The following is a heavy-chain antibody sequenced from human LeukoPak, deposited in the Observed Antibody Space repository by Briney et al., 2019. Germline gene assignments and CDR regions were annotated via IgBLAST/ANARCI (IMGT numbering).Heavy chain of an antibody. V-gene: IGHV3-7*01. Sequence: GGSLRLSCAASGFTFSTYWMTWVRQAPGKGLEWVANIKQDGSEKFYVDSVKGRFTVSRDNAKNSLYLQMNSLRAEDTAVYYCVRVNGMDVWGQGTTVTVSS. CDR3: VRVNGMDV. J-gene: IGHJ6*02. CDR2: IKQDGSEK. CDR1: GFTFSTYW.